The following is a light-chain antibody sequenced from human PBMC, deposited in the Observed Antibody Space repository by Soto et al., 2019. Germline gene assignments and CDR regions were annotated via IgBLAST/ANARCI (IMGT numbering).Light chain of an antibody. J-gene: IGLJ1*01. CDR1: SSDVGAYNS. CDR2: QVS. CDR3: SSFSGSNTIYV. V-gene: IGLV2-8*01. Sequence: QSALNQPPSASGSPGQSVAISCAGTSSDVGAYNSVSWYQQHPGKAPKLIIYQVSNRPSGVPDRFSGSKSGNTASLTVSGLQAEDEADYYCSSFSGSNTIYVFGTGTKLTVL.